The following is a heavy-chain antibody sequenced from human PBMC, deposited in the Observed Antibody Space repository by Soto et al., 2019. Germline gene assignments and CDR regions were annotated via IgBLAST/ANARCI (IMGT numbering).Heavy chain of an antibody. CDR1: GFTLSNYG. CDR2: ISYDGSNK. V-gene: IGHV3-30*18. Sequence: QVQLVESGGGVVQPGRSLRLSCAASGFTLSNYGMHWVRQAPGKGLEWVAVISYDGSNKFYADSVKGRFTISRDNSKNKLYLEMDRLRPEDTAVYYCAKDAPPKQQLDGRVDYWGQGTLVTVSS. D-gene: IGHD6-13*01. J-gene: IGHJ4*02. CDR3: AKDAPPKQQLDGRVDY.